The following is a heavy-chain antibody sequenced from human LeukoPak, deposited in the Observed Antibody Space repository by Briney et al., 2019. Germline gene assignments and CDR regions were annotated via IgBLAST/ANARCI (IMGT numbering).Heavy chain of an antibody. CDR2: IYNSGST. CDR1: GDSISSYY. Sequence: PSETLSLTCTVSGDSISSYYWSWVRQPPGKGLEWIAYIYNSGSTNYNPSLKSRVTISVDMPKNQFSLKLSSVTAADTAVYYCARVVTANWFDPWGQGTLVTVSS. V-gene: IGHV4-59*12. J-gene: IGHJ5*02. CDR3: ARVVTANWFDP. D-gene: IGHD2-21*02.